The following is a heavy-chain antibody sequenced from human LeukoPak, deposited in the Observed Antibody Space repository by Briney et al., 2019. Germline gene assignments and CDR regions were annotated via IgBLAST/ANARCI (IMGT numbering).Heavy chain of an antibody. CDR2: INPSGGST. Sequence: ASVKVSCKASGYTFTSYYMHWVRQAPGQGLEWMGIINPSGGSTSYAQKFQGRVTMTRDMSTSTVYMELSSLRSEDTAVYYCARDTIGTLYYYYYMDVWGKGTAVTVSS. V-gene: IGHV1-46*01. D-gene: IGHD6-13*01. CDR3: ARDTIGTLYYYYYMDV. CDR1: GYTFTSYY. J-gene: IGHJ6*03.